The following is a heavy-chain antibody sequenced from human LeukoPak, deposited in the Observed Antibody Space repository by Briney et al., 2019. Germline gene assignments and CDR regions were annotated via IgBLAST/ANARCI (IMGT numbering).Heavy chain of an antibody. J-gene: IGHJ4*02. D-gene: IGHD3-9*01. CDR3: ASTYYDVLTTLHN. CDR1: GGSISSSSYY. Sequence: SETLSLTCTVSGGSISSSSYYWGWIRQPPGKGLEWIGSLYYSGRTYYNPSLKSRVIISLDTSKNQFSLRLSSVTAADTALYCCASTYYDVLTTLHNWGQGTLVTVSS. CDR2: LYYSGRT. V-gene: IGHV4-39*01.